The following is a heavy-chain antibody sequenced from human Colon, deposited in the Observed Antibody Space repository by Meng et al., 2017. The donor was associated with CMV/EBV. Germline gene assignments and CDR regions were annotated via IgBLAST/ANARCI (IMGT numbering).Heavy chain of an antibody. Sequence: ETLSLTCAASGFTFNTFWMTWVRQAPGKGLEWVANIKEDGRGQWYVDSVKGRFTISRDNARKSLYLQMNILRAEDTAVYYCVRYENLQHGMDVWGQGTTVTVSS. CDR1: GFTFNTFW. CDR3: VRYENLQHGMDV. D-gene: IGHD1-1*01. J-gene: IGHJ6*02. V-gene: IGHV3-7*01. CDR2: IKEDGRGQ.